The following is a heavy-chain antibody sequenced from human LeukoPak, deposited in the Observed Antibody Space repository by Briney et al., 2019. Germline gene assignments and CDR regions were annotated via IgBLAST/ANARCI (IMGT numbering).Heavy chain of an antibody. CDR2: ISYRGST. Sequence: SETLSLTCIVSGGSISSDHWSWIRQPPGKGLEWIGCISYRGSTHYNPSLKSRVTISVDTSKNHFSLNLISVTAADTAVYYCARVRGLGVITPYLDYWGRGTLVTVSS. D-gene: IGHD3-16*02. J-gene: IGHJ4*02. V-gene: IGHV4-59*08. CDR1: GGSISSDH. CDR3: ARVRGLGVITPYLDY.